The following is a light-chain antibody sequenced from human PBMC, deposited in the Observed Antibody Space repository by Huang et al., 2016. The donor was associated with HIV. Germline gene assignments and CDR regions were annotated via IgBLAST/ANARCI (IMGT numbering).Light chain of an antibody. Sequence: DIVMTQSPDSLDVSLGERATINCKSSQSVLPSSANKNFLAWYQQKPGQPPQLLLSVASPRGAGVPYLFSGRGSATDFTLTISSLQAEDVAVYYCQQYYASSITFGQGTRLEIK. CDR3: QQYYASSIT. J-gene: IGKJ5*01. CDR2: VAS. CDR1: QSVLPSSANKNF. V-gene: IGKV4-1*01.